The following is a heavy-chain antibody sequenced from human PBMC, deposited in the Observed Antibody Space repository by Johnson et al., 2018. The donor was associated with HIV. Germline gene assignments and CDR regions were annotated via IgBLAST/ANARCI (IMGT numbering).Heavy chain of an antibody. Sequence: VQLVESGGGLVKPGESLRLPCAASGFTFSDYYMSWIRQAPGKGLECVSGIYSGGRTYYADSVEGRFTISRDNSKNTLYLQMNSLRAEDTAVYYCAKGRRELLLPPDAFDFWGQGTLVTVSS. D-gene: IGHD2-15*01. J-gene: IGHJ3*01. CDR3: AKGRRELLLPPDAFDF. CDR1: GFTFSDYY. CDR2: IYSGGRT. V-gene: IGHV3-66*01.